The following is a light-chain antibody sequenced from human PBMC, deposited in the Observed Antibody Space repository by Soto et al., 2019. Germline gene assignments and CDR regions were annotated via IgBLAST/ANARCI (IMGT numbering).Light chain of an antibody. Sequence: QSVLTQPASVSGSPGQSITISCTGTSSDVGGYNYVSWYQQHPGKAPKLMIYYVSNRPSGVSNRFSGSKSGNTASLTISGLQAEYEADYYCSSYTSSSTLVFGGGTKLTVL. J-gene: IGLJ2*01. CDR2: YVS. CDR3: SSYTSSSTLV. V-gene: IGLV2-14*01. CDR1: SSDVGGYNY.